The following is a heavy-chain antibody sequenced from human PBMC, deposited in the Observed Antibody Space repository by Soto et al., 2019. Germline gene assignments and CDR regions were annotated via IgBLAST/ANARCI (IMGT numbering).Heavy chain of an antibody. CDR3: ARDTKWHSSGWFDH. D-gene: IGHD6-19*01. Sequence: QVQLQELGPGLVKPSGTLSLTCAVSGGSISSSNWWSWVRQPPGKGLEWIGEIYHSGSTNYNPSLKRRVTISVDKSKNQYSLTLSSVTAADTAVYYCARDTKWHSSGWFDHWSQGTLVTVSS. V-gene: IGHV4-4*02. J-gene: IGHJ5*02. CDR2: IYHSGST. CDR1: GGSISSSNW.